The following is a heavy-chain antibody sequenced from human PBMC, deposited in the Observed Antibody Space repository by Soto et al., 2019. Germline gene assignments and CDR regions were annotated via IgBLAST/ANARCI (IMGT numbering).Heavy chain of an antibody. CDR1: GGTFSSYA. J-gene: IGHJ4*02. Sequence: ASVKVSCKASGGTFSSYAISCVRQAPGQGLEWMGGIIPIFGTANYAQKFQGRVTITADKSTSTAYMELSSLRSEDTAVYYCAREKDMTTYYFDYWGQGTLVTVSS. CDR3: AREKDMTTYYFDY. CDR2: IIPIFGTA. D-gene: IGHD3-16*01. V-gene: IGHV1-69*06.